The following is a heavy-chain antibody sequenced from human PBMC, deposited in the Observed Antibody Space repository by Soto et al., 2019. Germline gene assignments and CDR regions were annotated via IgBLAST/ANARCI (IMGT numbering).Heavy chain of an antibody. Sequence: EVQLVESGGGLVQPGGSLRLSCAASGFSFSNSWMHWVRQAPGKGLVWVSHVNSDGSNTNYADFVKGRFTVSRDNARNTVYLQMNSLRADDTAVYYCAKYWSYGLDVWGQGTTVTVSS. V-gene: IGHV3-74*01. CDR1: GFSFSNSW. CDR2: VNSDGSNT. D-gene: IGHD2-8*02. J-gene: IGHJ6*02. CDR3: AKYWSYGLDV.